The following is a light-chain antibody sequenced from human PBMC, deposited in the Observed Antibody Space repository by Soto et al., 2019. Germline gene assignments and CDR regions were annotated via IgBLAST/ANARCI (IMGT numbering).Light chain of an antibody. CDR2: GAS. CDR3: QQYGSSRKT. V-gene: IGKV3-20*01. J-gene: IGKJ1*01. CDR1: QSVSSSY. Sequence: EIVLTQSPGTLSLSPGERATLSCRASQSVSSSYLAWYQQKPGQAPRLLIYGASSRATGIPARFSGSASGTDFTLTISRLEPEDFAVYYCQQYGSSRKTFGQGTKVEIK.